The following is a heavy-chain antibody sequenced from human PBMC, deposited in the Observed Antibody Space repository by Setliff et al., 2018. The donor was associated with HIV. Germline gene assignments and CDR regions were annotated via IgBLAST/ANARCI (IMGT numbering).Heavy chain of an antibody. V-gene: IGHV4-39*01. D-gene: IGHD4-17*01. J-gene: IGHJ3*02. CDR1: GGSASNSRYY. Sequence: LSLTCTVSGGSASNSRYYWAWIRQPPGKGLEWIGTIYYSGTTHYNPSLNSRVIISVDTSKNQFSLRLNSVTAADTAVYYCARHSLGNIGDYIRIGAIDIWGQGTMVTVSS. CDR3: ARHSLGNIGDYIRIGAIDI. CDR2: IYYSGTT.